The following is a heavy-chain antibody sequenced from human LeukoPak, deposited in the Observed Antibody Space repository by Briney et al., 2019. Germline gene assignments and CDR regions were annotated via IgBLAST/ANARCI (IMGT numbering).Heavy chain of an antibody. Sequence: GGSLRLSCAASGFTFSSYGMHWVRQAPGKGLEWVAFIRYDGTNEYYADSVKGRFTISRDNSKDTLYLQMNSLRAEDTAVYYCAGAPHYYYGSGSPPGYFQHWGQGTLVTVSS. CDR3: AGAPHYYYGSGSPPGYFQH. CDR2: IRYDGTNE. D-gene: IGHD3-10*01. CDR1: GFTFSSYG. V-gene: IGHV3-30*02. J-gene: IGHJ1*01.